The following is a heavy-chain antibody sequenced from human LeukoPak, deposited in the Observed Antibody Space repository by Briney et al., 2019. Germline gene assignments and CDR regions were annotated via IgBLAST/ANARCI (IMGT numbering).Heavy chain of an antibody. CDR3: ARPNLYSTSLDAFDI. CDR1: GFTFSSYS. Sequence: GGSLRLSCAASGFTFSSYSMNCVRRAPGKGLEWVSSISSSSSYIYYADSVKGRFTISRDNAKNSLYLQVNSLRAEDTAVYYCARPNLYSTSLDAFDIWGQGTMVTVSS. D-gene: IGHD2-8*01. J-gene: IGHJ3*02. CDR2: ISSSSSYI. V-gene: IGHV3-21*01.